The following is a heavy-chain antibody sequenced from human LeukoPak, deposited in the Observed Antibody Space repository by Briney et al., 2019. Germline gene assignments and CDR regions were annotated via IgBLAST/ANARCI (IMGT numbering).Heavy chain of an antibody. D-gene: IGHD6-13*01. CDR1: GFTFSSYA. J-gene: IGHJ6*02. V-gene: IGHV3-23*01. Sequence: PGGSLRLSCAASGFTFSSYAMSWVRQAPGEGLEWVSAISGSGGRTYYADSVKGRFTISRDNSKNTLYLQMNSLRAEDTAVYYCAKGGGGQQPNYYYYGMDVWGQGTTVTVSS. CDR2: ISGSGGRT. CDR3: AKGGGGQQPNYYYYGMDV.